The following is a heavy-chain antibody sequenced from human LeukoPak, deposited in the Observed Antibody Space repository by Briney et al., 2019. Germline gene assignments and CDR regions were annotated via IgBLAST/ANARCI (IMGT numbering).Heavy chain of an antibody. CDR3: ARGPYYYNGLDV. CDR1: GGSISSGGYC. J-gene: IGHJ6*02. V-gene: IGHV4-31*03. Sequence: SQTLSLTCTVSGGSISSGGYCWTWIRQHPGKGLEWIGYIYYSGSTYYNPSLKSRVTISVDTSKNQFSLKLSSVTAADTAVYYCARGPYYYNGLDVWGQGTRSPSP. CDR2: IYYSGST.